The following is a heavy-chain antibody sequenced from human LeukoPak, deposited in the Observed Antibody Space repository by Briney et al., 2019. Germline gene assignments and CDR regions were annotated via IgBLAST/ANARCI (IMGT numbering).Heavy chain of an antibody. Sequence: GGSLRLSCAVSGFTFSTYAMSWVRQAPGKGLEWVSGISDSGGGTYYADSVKGRFTISRDNSKNTLYLQMNSLRAEDTAVYYCAREARGLDYWGQGTLVTVSS. CDR1: GFTFSTYA. D-gene: IGHD3-10*01. CDR3: AREARGLDY. V-gene: IGHV3-23*01. J-gene: IGHJ4*02. CDR2: ISDSGGGT.